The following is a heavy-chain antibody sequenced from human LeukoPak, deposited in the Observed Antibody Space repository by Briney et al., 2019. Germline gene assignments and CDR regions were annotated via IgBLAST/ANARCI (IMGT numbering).Heavy chain of an antibody. CDR1: GXYISNYY. V-gene: IGHV4-59*01. J-gene: IGHJ4*02. CDR2: IYYSGSS. D-gene: IGHD1-26*01. CDR3: AGQWASYFDY. Sequence: SETLSLTCTVSGXYISNYYWSWIRQPPGKGLEWIGYIYYSGSSNYNPSLKSRVTISVDTSKNQFSLTLSSVTAADTAVYYCAGQWASYFDYWGQGTLVTVSS.